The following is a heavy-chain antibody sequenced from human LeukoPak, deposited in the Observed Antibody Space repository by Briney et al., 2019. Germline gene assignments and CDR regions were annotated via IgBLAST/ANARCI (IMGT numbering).Heavy chain of an antibody. Sequence: GSLRLSCTASGFTFGDNAMRWVRQAPGKGVEWVGFIRSKAYGGTAEYAASVKGRFTISRDDSKSIAYLQMNSLKTEDTAVYYCTRWGYFDWQSRYYYYYYGMDVWGKGTTVTVSS. J-gene: IGHJ6*04. CDR1: GFTFGDNA. D-gene: IGHD3-9*01. V-gene: IGHV3-49*04. CDR3: TRWGYFDWQSRYYYYYYGMDV. CDR2: IRSKAYGGTA.